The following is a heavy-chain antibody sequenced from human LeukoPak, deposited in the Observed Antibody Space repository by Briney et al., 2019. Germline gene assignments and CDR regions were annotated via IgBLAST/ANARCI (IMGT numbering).Heavy chain of an antibody. V-gene: IGHV1-2*02. CDR1: GYTFTGYY. CDR2: INPNSGGT. CDR3: ARDRRELGWWFDP. Sequence: GASVKVSCKASGYTFTGYYMHWVRQAPGQGLEWMGWINPNSGGTNYAQKFQGRVTMTRDTSISTAYMELNRLRSDDTAVYYCARDRRELGWWFDPWGQGTLVTVSS. J-gene: IGHJ5*02. D-gene: IGHD2-21*01.